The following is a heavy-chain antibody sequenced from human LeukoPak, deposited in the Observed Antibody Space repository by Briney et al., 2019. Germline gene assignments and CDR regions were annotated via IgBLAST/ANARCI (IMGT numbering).Heavy chain of an antibody. J-gene: IGHJ2*01. D-gene: IGHD6-6*01. CDR3: AKAYSSSGSWYFDL. Sequence: PGGSLRLSRAASGFTFHNYSMNWVRQAPGKGLEWVSFVSSSSNSIYYADSLKGRFTISRDNAKNSLYLQMNSLRAEDMALYYCAKAYSSSGSWYFDLWGRGTLVTVSS. V-gene: IGHV3-21*04. CDR1: GFTFHNYS. CDR2: VSSSSNSI.